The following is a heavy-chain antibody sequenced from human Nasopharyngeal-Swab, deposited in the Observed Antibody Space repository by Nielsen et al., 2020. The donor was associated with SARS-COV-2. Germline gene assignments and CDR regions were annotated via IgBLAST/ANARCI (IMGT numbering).Heavy chain of an antibody. Sequence: GGSLRLSCAASGFTFISYGMHWVRQAPGKGLEWVAVISYDGSNKYYADSVKGRFTISRDNSKNTLYLQMSSLRAEDTAVYYCTRRGRGYYYYGMDVWGQGTTVTVSS. J-gene: IGHJ6*02. CDR1: GFTFISYG. CDR3: TRRGRGYYYYGMDV. CDR2: ISYDGSNK. V-gene: IGHV3-30*03. D-gene: IGHD3-10*01.